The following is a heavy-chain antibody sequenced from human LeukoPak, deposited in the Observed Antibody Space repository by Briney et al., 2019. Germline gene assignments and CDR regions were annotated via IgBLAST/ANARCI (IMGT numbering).Heavy chain of an antibody. D-gene: IGHD5/OR15-5a*01. J-gene: IGHJ4*02. V-gene: IGHV3-30*18. CDR1: GFTFSSYG. Sequence: GGSLRLSCAASGFTFSSYGMHWVRQAPGKGLEWVAVISYDGSNKYYADSVKGRFTISRDNSKNTLYLQMNSLRAEDTAVYYCAKDRARVSASTDYWGQGTLVTVSS. CDR2: ISYDGSNK. CDR3: AKDRARVSASTDY.